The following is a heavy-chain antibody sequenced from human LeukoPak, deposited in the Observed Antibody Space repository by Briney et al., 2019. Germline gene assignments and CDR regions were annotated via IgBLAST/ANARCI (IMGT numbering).Heavy chain of an antibody. Sequence: SETLSLTCTVSGGSISSYYWSWIRQPPGKGLEWIGYIYTSGSTNYNPSLKSRVTISVDTSKNQFSLKLSSVTAADTAVYYCARGYCSSTSCYPDYYGMDVWGQGTTVTVSS. CDR3: ARGYCSSTSCYPDYYGMDV. J-gene: IGHJ6*02. CDR1: GGSISSYY. CDR2: IYTSGST. D-gene: IGHD2-2*01. V-gene: IGHV4-4*09.